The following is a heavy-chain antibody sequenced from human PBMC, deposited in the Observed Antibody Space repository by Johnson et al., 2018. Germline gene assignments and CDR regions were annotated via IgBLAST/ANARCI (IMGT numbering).Heavy chain of an antibody. CDR1: GGTFSSYA. CDR2: IIPIFGTA. CDR3: ASGGDGTLEEYAFDI. V-gene: IGHV1-69*01. Sequence: QVQLQESGAEVKKPGSSVKVSCTASGGTFSSYAISWVRQAPGQGLEWMGGIIPIFGTANYAQKFQGSVTITADESTGTAYMELSSLRTEDTGVYYCASGGDGTLEEYAFDIWGQGTMVTVSS. J-gene: IGHJ3*02. D-gene: IGHD5-24*01.